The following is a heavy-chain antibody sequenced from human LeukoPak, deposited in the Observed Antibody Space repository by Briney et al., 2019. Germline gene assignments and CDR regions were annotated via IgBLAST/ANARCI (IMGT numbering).Heavy chain of an antibody. CDR1: GGSISSSSYY. J-gene: IGHJ4*02. CDR2: IYYSGST. CDR3: ARGGSWSGYLNY. D-gene: IGHD3-3*01. Sequence: SETLSLTCTVSGGSISSSSYYWGWIRQPPGKGLEWIGSIYYSGSTYYNPSLKSRVTISVDTSKNQFSLKLSSVTAADTAVYYCARGGSWSGYLNYWGQGTLVTVSS. V-gene: IGHV4-39*07.